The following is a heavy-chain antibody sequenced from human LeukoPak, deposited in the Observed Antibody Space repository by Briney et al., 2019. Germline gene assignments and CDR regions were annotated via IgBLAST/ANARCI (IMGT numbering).Heavy chain of an antibody. Sequence: SVKVSCKASGGTFSGYAISWVRQAPGQGLEWMGGIIPIFGTANYAQKFQGRVTITTGESTSTAYMELSSLRSEDTAVYYCARHGDFPFTRYYYYMDVWGKGTTVTVSS. J-gene: IGHJ6*03. CDR1: GGTFSGYA. CDR2: IIPIFGTA. CDR3: ARHGDFPFTRYYYYMDV. V-gene: IGHV1-69*05. D-gene: IGHD4-17*01.